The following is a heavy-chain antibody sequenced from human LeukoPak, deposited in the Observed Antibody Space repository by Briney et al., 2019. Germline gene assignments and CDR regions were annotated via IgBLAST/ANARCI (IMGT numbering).Heavy chain of an antibody. V-gene: IGHV1-2*02. D-gene: IGHD5-24*01. J-gene: IGHJ4*02. CDR1: GYTFTNYF. Sequence: ASVKVSCKTSGYTFTNYFLHWVRQAPGHGLEWMGWMSPNGGVTKYTQNFQGRVTMTRGISIDTAYMELTGLTSDDTAVYYCASLKDGYNFHHWGQGTLVTVSS. CDR3: ASLKDGYNFHH. CDR2: MSPNGGVT.